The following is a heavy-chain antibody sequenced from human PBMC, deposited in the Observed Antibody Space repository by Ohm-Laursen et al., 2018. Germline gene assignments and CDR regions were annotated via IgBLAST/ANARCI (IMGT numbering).Heavy chain of an antibody. J-gene: IGHJ4*02. V-gene: IGHV3-21*01. D-gene: IGHD6-6*01. Sequence: SLRLSCTASGFTFSSYSMNWVRQAPGKGLEWVSSISSSSSYISYADSVKGRFTISRDNAKNSLYLQMNNLRAEDTAVYYCARDRDSSSSFFDYWGQGTLVTVSS. CDR3: ARDRDSSSSFFDY. CDR1: GFTFSSYS. CDR2: ISSSSSYI.